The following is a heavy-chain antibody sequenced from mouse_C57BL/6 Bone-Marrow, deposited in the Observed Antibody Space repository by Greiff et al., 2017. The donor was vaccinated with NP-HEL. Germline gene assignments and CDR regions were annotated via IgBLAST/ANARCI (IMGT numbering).Heavy chain of an antibody. CDR1: GFNIKDDY. CDR3: TSNYPFAY. Sequence: VQLQQSGAELVRPGASVKLSCTASGFNIKDDYMHWVKQRPEQGLEWIGWIDPENGDTEYASKFQGKATITADTSSNTAYLQLSSLTSEDTAVYHCTSNYPFAYWGQGTLVTVSA. D-gene: IGHD2-1*01. V-gene: IGHV14-4*01. J-gene: IGHJ3*01. CDR2: IDPENGDT.